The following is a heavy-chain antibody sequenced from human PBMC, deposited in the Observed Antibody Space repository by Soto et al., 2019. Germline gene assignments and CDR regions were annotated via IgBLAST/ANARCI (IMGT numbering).Heavy chain of an antibody. CDR2: ISYDGSNK. J-gene: IGHJ4*02. CDR3: ARGGLRFLEWLPYYDY. Sequence: QVQLVESGGGVVQAGRSLRLSCAASGFTFSSYAMHWVRQAPGKGLEWVAVISYDGSNKYYADSVKGRFTISRDNSKNTLYLQMNSLRAEDTAVYYCARGGLRFLEWLPYYDYWGQGTLVTVSS. D-gene: IGHD3-3*01. CDR1: GFTFSSYA. V-gene: IGHV3-30-3*01.